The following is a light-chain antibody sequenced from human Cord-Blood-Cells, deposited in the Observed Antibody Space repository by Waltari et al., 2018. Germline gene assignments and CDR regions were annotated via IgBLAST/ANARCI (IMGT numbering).Light chain of an antibody. J-gene: IGKJ2*01. CDR2: DAS. CDR1: QDISNY. CDR3: QQYDNLPMYT. V-gene: IGKV1-33*01. Sequence: DIQMTQSPCSLSASLGDSVTITCQASQDISNYLNWYQQKPGKAPKLLIYDASNLETGVPSRFSGSGSGTDFTFTISSLQPEDIATYYCQQYDNLPMYTFGQGTKLEIK.